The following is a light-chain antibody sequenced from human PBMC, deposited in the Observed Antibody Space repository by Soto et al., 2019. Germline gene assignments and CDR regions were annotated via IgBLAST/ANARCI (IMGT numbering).Light chain of an antibody. J-gene: IGLJ2*01. CDR2: EDN. V-gene: IGLV6-57*02. CDR1: SGSIASNY. CDR3: QSYDARNVV. Sequence: NFMPTQPHSVSESPGKTVTISCTGSSGSIASNYVQWFQQRPGSAPTTVIYEDNQRPSGVPDRFSGSIDSSSNSASLTISGLRTEDEADYYCQSYDARNVVFGGGTKLTVL.